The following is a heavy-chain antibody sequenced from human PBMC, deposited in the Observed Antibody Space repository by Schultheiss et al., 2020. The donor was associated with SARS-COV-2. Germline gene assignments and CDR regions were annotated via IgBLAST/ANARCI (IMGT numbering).Heavy chain of an antibody. CDR3: AKPYSTKYFDS. CDR1: GFSLSTSGMR. CDR2: IYYSGST. V-gene: IGHV4-61*08. D-gene: IGHD6-13*01. J-gene: IGHJ4*02. Sequence: SGPTLVKPTQTLTLTCTFSGFSLSTSGMRVSWIRQPPGKGLEWIGYIYYSGSTNYNPSLKSRVTISVDTSKNQFSLKLSSVTAADTAVYYCAKPYSTKYFDSWGRGTLVTVSS.